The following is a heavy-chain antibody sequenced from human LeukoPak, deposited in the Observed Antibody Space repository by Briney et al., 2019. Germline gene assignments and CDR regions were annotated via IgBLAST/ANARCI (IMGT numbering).Heavy chain of an antibody. CDR2: IYPGDSDT. Sequence: GALLQISSEASGSIFTSYYIGWVRRQPGKSLEGMGVIYPGDSDTRYSPSFQGQVTISADKSISTAYLQWSSLMASDTAMYYCARREPGDYGSYYFDYWGQGTLVTVSS. V-gene: IGHV5-51*01. D-gene: IGHD4-17*01. CDR3: ARREPGDYGSYYFDY. J-gene: IGHJ4*02. CDR1: GSIFTSYY.